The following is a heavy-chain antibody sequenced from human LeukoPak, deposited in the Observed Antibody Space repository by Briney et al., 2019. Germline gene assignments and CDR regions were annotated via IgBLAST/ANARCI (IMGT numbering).Heavy chain of an antibody. CDR3: ARGRFYGEGSGGGAITY. Sequence: GRSLRLSCAASGFTFSSYSMNWVRQAPGKGLEWVSSISSSSSYIYYADSVKGRSTISRDNAKNSLYLQMNSLRAEDTAVYYCARGRFYGEGSGGGAITYWGQGTLVTVSS. D-gene: IGHD4-17*01. V-gene: IGHV3-21*01. J-gene: IGHJ4*02. CDR1: GFTFSSYS. CDR2: ISSSSSYI.